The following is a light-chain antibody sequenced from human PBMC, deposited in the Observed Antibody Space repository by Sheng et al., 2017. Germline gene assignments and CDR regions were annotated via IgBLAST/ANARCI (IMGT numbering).Light chain of an antibody. V-gene: IGLV2-14*03. CDR2: DVS. CDR1: SSHIGYYNY. CDR3: ASYTTTSTWV. Sequence: QSALTQPASVSGSPGQSISISCTGSSSHIGYYNYVSWYQQYAGKAPKLLIYDVSNRPSGVSERFSGSKSGNTASLTISGLQADDEAEYYCASYTTTSTWVFGGGTQVTVL. J-gene: IGLJ3*02.